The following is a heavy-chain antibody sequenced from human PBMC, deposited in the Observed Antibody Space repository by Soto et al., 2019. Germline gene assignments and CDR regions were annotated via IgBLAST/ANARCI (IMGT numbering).Heavy chain of an antibody. Sequence: QVQLVQSGAEVKKPVSAVKVSCKACGGTFNVYTIIWVRQAPGQGLEWMGRIIPMLAITNYAQRFQGRVTLTADTSTTTAYMELSSLTSEDTAVYYCALGSWSGETFDIWGQGTLVTVFS. D-gene: IGHD6-13*01. CDR3: ALGSWSGETFDI. CDR1: GGTFNVYT. J-gene: IGHJ3*02. V-gene: IGHV1-69*02. CDR2: IIPMLAIT.